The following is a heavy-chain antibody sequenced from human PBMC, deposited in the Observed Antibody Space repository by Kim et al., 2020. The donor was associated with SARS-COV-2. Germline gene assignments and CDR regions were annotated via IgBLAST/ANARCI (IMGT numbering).Heavy chain of an antibody. V-gene: IGHV1-69*13. CDR2: IIPIFGTA. CDR3: AREYSLDDVVVPAAMPGGY. CDR1: GGTFSSYA. J-gene: IGHJ4*02. D-gene: IGHD2-2*03. Sequence: SVKVSCKASGGTFSSYAISWVRQAPGQGLEWMGGIIPIFGTANYVQKFQGRVTITADESTSTAYMELSSLRSEDTAVYYCAREYSLDDVVVPAAMPGGYWGQGTLVTVSS.